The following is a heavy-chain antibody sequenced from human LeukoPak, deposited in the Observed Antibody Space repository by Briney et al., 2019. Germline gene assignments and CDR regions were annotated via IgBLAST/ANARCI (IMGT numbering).Heavy chain of an antibody. CDR1: GGSFSGFY. D-gene: IGHD2-15*01. Sequence: SETLSFTRAVYGGSFSGFYWSCIRHRPGPALDLIWEFTHSGITNYTPSPKSRVTISVDTSKNQFSLKLSSVTAADTAVYYCARATHALRYCSGGSCPCGGVVRRGYGMDVWGQGTTVTVSS. CDR2: FTHSGIT. J-gene: IGHJ6*02. CDR3: ARATHALRYCSGGSCPCGGVVRRGYGMDV. V-gene: IGHV4-34*01.